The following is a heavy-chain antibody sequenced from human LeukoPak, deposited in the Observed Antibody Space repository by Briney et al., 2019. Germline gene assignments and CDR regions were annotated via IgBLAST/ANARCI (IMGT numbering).Heavy chain of an antibody. Sequence: TGGSLRLSCAASGFTFSSYDMNWVRQAPGKGLEWVSYISSSGITIFYADSVKGRFTISRDNSKNTLYLQMNSLRAEDTAVYYCAREPRAAAGTYFDYWGQGTLVTVSS. CDR2: ISSSGITI. D-gene: IGHD6-13*01. J-gene: IGHJ4*02. CDR3: AREPRAAAGTYFDY. V-gene: IGHV3-48*01. CDR1: GFTFSSYD.